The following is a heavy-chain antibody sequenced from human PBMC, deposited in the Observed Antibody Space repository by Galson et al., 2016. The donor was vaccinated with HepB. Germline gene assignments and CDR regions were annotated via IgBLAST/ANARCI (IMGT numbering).Heavy chain of an antibody. CDR1: GYSFSNYW. CDR3: ARRRVGRGFVEFDF. J-gene: IGHJ4*02. CDR2: IYPGDSET. V-gene: IGHV5-51*03. Sequence: QSGAEVKKPGESLKISGKVSGYSFSNYWIGWVRQTPGKGLEWMGIIYPGDSETKYGPSFQGQVTMSADKSISTAYLQWSTLKASDTAMYYCARRRVGRGFVEFDFWGQGTLVTVSS. D-gene: IGHD3-10*01.